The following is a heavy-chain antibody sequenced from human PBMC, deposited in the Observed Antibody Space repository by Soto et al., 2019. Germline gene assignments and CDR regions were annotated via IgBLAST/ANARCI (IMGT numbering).Heavy chain of an antibody. Sequence: SETVSLTCSVSGGSISVSYWSWIRQSPGKGLEWLGYVYYTGSTNYSPSLRSRVSISVDTSKNEFSLRLSSVTAADTAVYFCARSVAVPGAHIDYWGQGTQVTVSS. CDR1: GGSISVSY. CDR2: VYYTGST. J-gene: IGHJ4*02. V-gene: IGHV4-59*01. CDR3: ARSVAVPGAHIDY. D-gene: IGHD6-19*01.